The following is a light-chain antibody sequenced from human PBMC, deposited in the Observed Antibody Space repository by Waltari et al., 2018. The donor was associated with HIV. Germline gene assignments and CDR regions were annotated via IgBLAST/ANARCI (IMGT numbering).Light chain of an antibody. CDR1: QDISNY. CDR2: DAS. CDR3: QQYDNLPRRYT. Sequence: DIQMTQSPSSLSASVGDRVTITCQASQDISNYLNWYQQKPGKAPKLLIYDASKLETGVPSTFSGSGSGTDFTLTISSLQPEDIATYYCQQYDNLPRRYTFGPGTRVEIK. J-gene: IGKJ3*01. V-gene: IGKV1-33*01.